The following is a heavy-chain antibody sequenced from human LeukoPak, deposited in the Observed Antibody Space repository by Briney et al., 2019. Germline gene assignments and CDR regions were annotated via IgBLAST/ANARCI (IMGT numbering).Heavy chain of an antibody. CDR2: IKSKTDGGTT. CDR1: GFTFSNAW. J-gene: IGHJ6*03. V-gene: IGHV3-15*01. CDR3: TTALPTWTYYYYYYYMDV. Sequence: GGSLRLSCAASGFTFSNAWMSWVRQAPGKGLEWVGRIKSKTDGGTTDYAAPVKGRFTISRDDSKNTLYLQMNSLKTEDTAVYCCTTALPTWTYYYYYYYMDVWGKGTTVTVSS. D-gene: IGHD3/OR15-3a*01.